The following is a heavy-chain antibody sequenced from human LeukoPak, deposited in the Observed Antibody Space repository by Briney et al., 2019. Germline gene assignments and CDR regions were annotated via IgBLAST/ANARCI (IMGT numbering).Heavy chain of an antibody. CDR1: GFIFEDYA. D-gene: IGHD6-13*01. CDR2: ITSNSGYV. V-gene: IGHV3-9*03. Sequence: GGSLRLSCAVSGFIFEDYAMHWVRQVPGKGLEWVSSITSNSGYVAYADSVKDRFSISRDNAKNSLYLQMNSLRSEDMAVYYCVQDSYAISSSGSTFAYWGQGTVVTVSS. CDR3: VQDSYAISSSGSTFAY. J-gene: IGHJ4*02.